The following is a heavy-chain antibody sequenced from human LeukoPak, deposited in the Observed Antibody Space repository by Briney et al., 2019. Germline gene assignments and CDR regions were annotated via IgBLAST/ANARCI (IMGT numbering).Heavy chain of an antibody. V-gene: IGHV3-21*01. J-gene: IGHJ4*02. CDR1: GFTFSTYT. CDR2: ISSRSSYI. D-gene: IGHD2-21*02. CDR3: ARVVVVTAITSPVDY. Sequence: PGGSLRLSCAASGFTFSTYTMNWVRQAPGKGLEWVSSISSRSSYIYYADSVKGRFTISRDNAKNSLYLQMNSLRAEDTAVYYCARVVVVTAITSPVDYWGQGTLVTVSS.